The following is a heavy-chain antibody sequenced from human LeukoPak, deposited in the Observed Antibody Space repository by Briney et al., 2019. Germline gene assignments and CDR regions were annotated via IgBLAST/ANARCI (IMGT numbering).Heavy chain of an antibody. Sequence: GGSLRLSCAVSRFAFSNYGMSWVRQAPGKGLVWVSRINSDGSSTSYADSVKGRFTISRDNAKNTLYLQMNSLRAEDTAVYYCARVQGHPPNGLDTWGQGTMVTVSS. J-gene: IGHJ3*02. CDR2: INSDGSST. CDR3: ARVQGHPPNGLDT. D-gene: IGHD2-8*01. V-gene: IGHV3-74*01. CDR1: RFAFSNYG.